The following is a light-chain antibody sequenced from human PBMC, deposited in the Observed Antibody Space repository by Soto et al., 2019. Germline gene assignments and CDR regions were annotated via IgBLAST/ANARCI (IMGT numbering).Light chain of an antibody. CDR2: DAS. V-gene: IGKV1-13*02. Sequence: AIQLTQSPSSLSASVGDRVSITCRASQGISSALAWYQHKPGKAPKILIYDASSLQSGVPSRFSGSESGTECTFTFSSLQPEDFATYYFQQLKPYPSPSGQGTRLEIK. J-gene: IGKJ5*01. CDR1: QGISSA. CDR3: QQLKPYPSP.